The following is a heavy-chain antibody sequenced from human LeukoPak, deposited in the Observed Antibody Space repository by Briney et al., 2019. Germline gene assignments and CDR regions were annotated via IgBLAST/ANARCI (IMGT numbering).Heavy chain of an antibody. CDR2: ICNSGIT. J-gene: IGHJ6*03. CDR3: ARDHLPAAAPGYYMDV. V-gene: IGHV4-59*11. D-gene: IGHD6-13*01. Sequence: SETLSLTCTVSGGSISSHFWSWIRQLPGKGLEWIGYICNSGITNYNPSLKSRVTMSVDTSKNQFSLMLRSVSAADTAVYYCARDHLPAAAPGYYMDVWGKGTTVTVSS. CDR1: GGSISSHF.